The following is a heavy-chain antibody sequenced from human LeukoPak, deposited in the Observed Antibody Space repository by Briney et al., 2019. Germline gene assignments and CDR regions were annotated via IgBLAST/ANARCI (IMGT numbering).Heavy chain of an antibody. CDR2: ISGSGGST. Sequence: HPGGSLRLSCAASGFTFSSYGMSWVRQAPGKGLEWVSAISGSGGSTYYADSVKGRFTISRDNSKNTLYLQMNGLRVEDTALYYCVNSGFDPWGQGTLVTVSS. J-gene: IGHJ5*02. D-gene: IGHD3-10*01. CDR3: VNSGFDP. CDR1: GFTFSSYG. V-gene: IGHV3-23*01.